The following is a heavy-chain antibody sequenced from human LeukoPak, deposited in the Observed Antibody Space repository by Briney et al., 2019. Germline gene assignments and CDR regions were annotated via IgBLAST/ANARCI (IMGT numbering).Heavy chain of an antibody. CDR3: ARDKLGYCSGGSCYVYGG. CDR2: ISSSSSYI. CDR1: GFTFSSYE. D-gene: IGHD2-15*01. V-gene: IGHV3-21*01. Sequence: PGGSLRLSCAASGFTFSSYEMNWVRQAPGKGLEWASSISSSSSYIYYADSVKGRFTISRDNAKNSLYLQMNSLRAEDTAVYYCARDKLGYCSGGSCYVYGGWGQGTLVTVSS. J-gene: IGHJ4*02.